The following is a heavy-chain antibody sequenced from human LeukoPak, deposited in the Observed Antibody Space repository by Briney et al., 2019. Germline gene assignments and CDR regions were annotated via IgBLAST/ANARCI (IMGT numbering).Heavy chain of an antibody. J-gene: IGHJ3*02. Sequence: SETLSLTCAVYGGSFSGYYWSWIRQPPGKGLEWIGEINHSGSTNYNPSLKSRVTISVDTSKNQFSLKLSSVTAADTAVYYYARETAQDAFDIWGQGTMVTVSS. CDR1: GGSFSGYY. D-gene: IGHD6-25*01. CDR2: INHSGST. V-gene: IGHV4-34*01. CDR3: ARETAQDAFDI.